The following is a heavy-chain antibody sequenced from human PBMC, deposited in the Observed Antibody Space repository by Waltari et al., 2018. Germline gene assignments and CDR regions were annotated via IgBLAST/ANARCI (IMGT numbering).Heavy chain of an antibody. CDR1: GGPIRTYY. CDR3: ARGSRAVAGGFDP. J-gene: IGHJ5*02. Sequence: QVQLQESGPGLVTPSETLSLTCTVSGGPIRTYYWCWIRQPAGKGLEWIGRIYPSGSTNYNPSLKSRVTISVDKSKNQFSLKLSSVTAADTAVYYCARGSRAVAGGFDPWGQGTLVTVSS. D-gene: IGHD6-19*01. CDR2: IYPSGST. V-gene: IGHV4-4*07.